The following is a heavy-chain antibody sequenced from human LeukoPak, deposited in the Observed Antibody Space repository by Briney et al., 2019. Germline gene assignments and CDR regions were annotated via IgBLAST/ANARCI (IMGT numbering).Heavy chain of an antibody. CDR3: ARNYGLTTVTTFDP. D-gene: IGHD4-17*01. CDR2: INAGNGNT. J-gene: IGHJ5*02. CDR1: GYTFTSYA. V-gene: IGHV1-3*01. Sequence: PGGSLRLSCAASGYTFTSYAMHWVRQAPGQRLEWMGWINAGNGNTKYSQKFQGRVTITRDTSASTAYMELSSLRSEDTAVHYCARNYGLTTVTTFDPWGQGTLVTVSS.